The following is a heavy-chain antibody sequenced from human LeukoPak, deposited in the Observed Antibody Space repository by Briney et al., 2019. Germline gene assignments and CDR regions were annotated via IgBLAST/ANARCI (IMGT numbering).Heavy chain of an antibody. V-gene: IGHV1-69*04. CDR2: IIPLLDIS. CDR1: GGTFSNYA. D-gene: IGHD2-8*01. J-gene: IGHJ4*02. CDR3: ASGEGCGTNSCTLDY. Sequence: EASAKVSCKASGGTFSNYAISWVRQAPGQGLEWMGRIIPLLDISDYAQKFQGRVTITADKSTSIAYVELSSLSSEDTALYFCASGEGCGTNSCTLDYWGQGTLVTVSS.